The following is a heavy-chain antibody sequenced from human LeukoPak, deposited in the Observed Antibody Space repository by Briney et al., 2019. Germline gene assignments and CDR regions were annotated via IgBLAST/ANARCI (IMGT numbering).Heavy chain of an antibody. V-gene: IGHV3-23*01. D-gene: IGHD6-13*01. J-gene: IGHJ4*02. Sequence: PGGSLRLSCAASGFTFSSYAVSWVHQAPGKGLEWVSVISSGGFSTYYAVSVKGRFTISRDNSKNTLYLEINSLRAEDTAIYYCAKDQQQLAFDYWGQGTLVTVSS. CDR2: ISSGGFST. CDR1: GFTFSSYA. CDR3: AKDQQQLAFDY.